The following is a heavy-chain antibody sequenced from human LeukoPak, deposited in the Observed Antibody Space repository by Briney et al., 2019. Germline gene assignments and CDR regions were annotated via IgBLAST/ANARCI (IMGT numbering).Heavy chain of an antibody. V-gene: IGHV1-69*05. D-gene: IGHD3-22*01. CDR2: IIPIFGTA. CDR3: AESSGYYGY. Sequence: GASVKVSCKASGGTFSSYAISWVRQAPGQGLDWMGRIIPIFGTANYAQKFQGRVTIATDESTSTAYMELSSLRSEDTAVYYCAESSGYYGYWGQGTLVTVSS. J-gene: IGHJ4*02. CDR1: GGTFSSYA.